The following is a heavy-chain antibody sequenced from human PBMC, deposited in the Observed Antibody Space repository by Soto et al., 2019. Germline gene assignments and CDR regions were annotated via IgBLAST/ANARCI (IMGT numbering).Heavy chain of an antibody. D-gene: IGHD5-18*01. CDR3: ARDSVVGIQLWLNWFDP. Sequence: GGSLRLSCAASGFTFSSYWMSWVRQAPGKGLEWVANIKQDGSEKYYVDSVKGRFTISRDNAKNSLYLQMNSLRAEDTAVYYCARDSVVGIQLWLNWFDPWRQGTLVTVSS. CDR2: IKQDGSEK. CDR1: GFTFSSYW. J-gene: IGHJ5*02. V-gene: IGHV3-7*03.